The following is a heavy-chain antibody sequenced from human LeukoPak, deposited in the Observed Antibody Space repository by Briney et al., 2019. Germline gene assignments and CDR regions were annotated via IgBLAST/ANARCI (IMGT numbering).Heavy chain of an antibody. Sequence: SETLSLTCAVYGGSLSGYYWSWIRQPPGKGLEWIGYIYYSGSTYYNPSLKSRVTISVDTSKNQFSLKLSSVTAADTAVYYCARQRFSSSWYADDYWGQGTLVTVSS. CDR2: IYYSGST. D-gene: IGHD6-13*01. J-gene: IGHJ4*02. CDR3: ARQRFSSSWYADDY. V-gene: IGHV4-59*08. CDR1: GGSLSGYY.